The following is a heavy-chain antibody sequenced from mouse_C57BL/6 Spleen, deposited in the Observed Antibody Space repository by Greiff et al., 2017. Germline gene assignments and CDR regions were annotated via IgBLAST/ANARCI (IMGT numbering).Heavy chain of an antibody. CDR3: ARGDLGLAWFAY. D-gene: IGHD2-13*01. CDR1: GYAFSSYW. Sequence: VQLQESGAELVKPGASVKISCKASGYAFSSYWMNWVKQRPGKGLEWIGQIYPGDGDTNYNGKFKGKATLTADKSSSTAYMQLSSLTSEDSAVYFCARGDLGLAWFAYWGQGTLVTVSA. J-gene: IGHJ3*01. V-gene: IGHV1-80*01. CDR2: IYPGDGDT.